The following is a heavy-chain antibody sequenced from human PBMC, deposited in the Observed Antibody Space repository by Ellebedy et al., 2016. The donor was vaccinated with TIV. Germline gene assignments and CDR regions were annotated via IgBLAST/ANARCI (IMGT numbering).Heavy chain of an antibody. Sequence: GGSLRLXXVASGFIVSDYWMHWVRHVPGKGLVCVSRINGAGTDTNYAASVKGRFTISRDNAKNMLFLQMNSLRDEDSAIYFCARSIGPNGLDVWGQGTTVTVSS. V-gene: IGHV3-74*01. J-gene: IGHJ6*02. CDR3: ARSIGPNGLDV. CDR1: GFIVSDYW. CDR2: INGAGTDT. D-gene: IGHD3-10*01.